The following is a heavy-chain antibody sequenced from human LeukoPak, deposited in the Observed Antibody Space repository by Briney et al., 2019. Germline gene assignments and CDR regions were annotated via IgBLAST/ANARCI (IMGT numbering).Heavy chain of an antibody. J-gene: IGHJ6*03. V-gene: IGHV4-39*01. Sequence: PSETLSLTCTVSGGSISSSSYYWGWIRQPPGKGLEWIGSIFYSGSTYYNPSLKSRVTIAVDTSKNQFSLKLSSVTAADTAVYYCERHRGDPHYDYYYIDVWGKGTTVTVSS. D-gene: IGHD2-21*02. CDR3: ERHRGDPHYDYYYIDV. CDR1: GGSISSSSYY. CDR2: IFYSGST.